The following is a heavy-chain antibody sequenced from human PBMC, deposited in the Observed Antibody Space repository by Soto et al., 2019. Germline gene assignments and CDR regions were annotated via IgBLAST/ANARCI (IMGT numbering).Heavy chain of an antibody. D-gene: IGHD4-17*01. J-gene: IGHJ4*02. V-gene: IGHV4-30-4*01. CDR1: GGSISSGDYY. CDR2: IYYSGST. CDR3: VAYGGNRGFDY. Sequence: PSETLSLTCTVSGGSISSGDYYWSWIRQPPGKGLEWIGFIYYSGSTYYNPSLKSRVTISVDTSKNQFSLKLSSVTAADTAVYYCVAYGGNRGFDYWGQGTLVTVSS.